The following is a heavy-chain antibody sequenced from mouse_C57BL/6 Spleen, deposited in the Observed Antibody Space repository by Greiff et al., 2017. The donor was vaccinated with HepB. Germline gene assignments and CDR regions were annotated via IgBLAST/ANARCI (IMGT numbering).Heavy chain of an antibody. V-gene: IGHV5-17*01. CDR2: ISSRSSTI. CDR1: GFTFSDYG. Sequence: EVQLVESGGGLVKPGGSLKLSCAASGFTFSDYGMHWVRQAPEKGLEWVAYISSRSSTIYYADTVKGRFTISRDNAKNTLFLQMTSLRSEDTAMYYWAILGDYYAMDYWGQGTSVTVSS. D-gene: IGHD4-1*01. CDR3: AILGDYYAMDY. J-gene: IGHJ4*01.